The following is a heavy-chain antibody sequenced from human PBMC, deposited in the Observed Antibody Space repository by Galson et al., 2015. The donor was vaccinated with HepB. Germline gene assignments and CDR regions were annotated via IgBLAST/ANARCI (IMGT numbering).Heavy chain of an antibody. CDR2: ISGTGSRT. CDR1: GFIFGSYA. CDR3: TKNSLGYSSSWVDY. Sequence: SLRLSCAASGFIFGSYAMSWVRQAPGKGLEWVSSISGTGSRTEYADSVKGRFTISRDNSRKTLYLPMNSLRAEDTAVYYCTKNSLGYSSSWVDYWGQGTLVNVSS. D-gene: IGHD6-13*01. J-gene: IGHJ4*02. V-gene: IGHV3-23*01.